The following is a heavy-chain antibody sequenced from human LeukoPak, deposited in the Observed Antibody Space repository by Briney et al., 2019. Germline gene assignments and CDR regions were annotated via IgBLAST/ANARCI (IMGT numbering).Heavy chain of an antibody. CDR1: GFTFSSYW. CDR2: IKQDGSEK. Sequence: GGSLRLSCAASGFTFSSYWMSWVRQAPGKGLEWVANIKQDGSEKYYVDSVKGRFTVSRDNAKNSLYLQMNSLRAEDTAVYYCARDRGYSYFDYWGQGTLVTVSS. D-gene: IGHD5-12*01. J-gene: IGHJ4*02. V-gene: IGHV3-7*01. CDR3: ARDRGYSYFDY.